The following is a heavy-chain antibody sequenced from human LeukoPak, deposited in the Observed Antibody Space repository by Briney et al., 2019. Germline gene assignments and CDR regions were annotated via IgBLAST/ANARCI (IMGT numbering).Heavy chain of an antibody. D-gene: IGHD5-12*01. Sequence: GESPQISCKGSGYSFTSFWIAWVRQMPGKGLEWMGFIYPGNSDTRYSPSFQGQVTISADKSISTAYLQWSSLKASDTAMYYCARAFSGFVTIDYWGQGTLLTVST. CDR1: GYSFTSFW. V-gene: IGHV5-51*01. CDR2: IYPGNSDT. J-gene: IGHJ4*02. CDR3: ARAFSGFVTIDY.